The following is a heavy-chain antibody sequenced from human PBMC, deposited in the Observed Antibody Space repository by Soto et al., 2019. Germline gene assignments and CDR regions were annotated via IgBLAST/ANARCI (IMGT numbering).Heavy chain of an antibody. CDR2: ISYDGSNK. CDR3: AKDRVGAPGGY. J-gene: IGHJ4*02. V-gene: IGHV3-30*18. CDR1: GFTFSSYG. D-gene: IGHD1-26*01. Sequence: GGSLRLSCAASGFTFSSYGMHWVRQAPGKGLEWVAVISYDGSNKYYADSVKGRFTISRDNSKNTLYLQMNSLRAEDTAVYYCAKDRVGAPGGYWGQGTLVTVSS.